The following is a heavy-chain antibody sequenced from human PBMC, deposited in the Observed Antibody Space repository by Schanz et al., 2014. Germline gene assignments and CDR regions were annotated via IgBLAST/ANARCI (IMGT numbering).Heavy chain of an antibody. Sequence: VELVESGGGVVQPGGSLRLSCAASGFTFSCCAMSWVRLAPGRGLEWVSAISNNGGDTYYAVSVKGRFTISRDNSKNTVYVQMNSLRAEDTAVYFCARDGGRDGYNLAFDVWGQGTLVTVSS. CDR3: ARDGGRDGYNLAFDV. CDR2: ISNNGGDT. J-gene: IGHJ3*01. V-gene: IGHV3-23*04. D-gene: IGHD5-12*01. CDR1: GFTFSCCA.